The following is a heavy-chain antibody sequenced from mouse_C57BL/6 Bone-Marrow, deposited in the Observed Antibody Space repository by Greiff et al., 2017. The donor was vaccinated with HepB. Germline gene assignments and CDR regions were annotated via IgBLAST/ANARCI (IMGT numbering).Heavy chain of an antibody. Sequence: VQLQQSGAELVRPGASVKLSCTASGFNIKDDYMHWVKQRPEQGLEWIGWIDPENGDTEYASKFQGKTTITADTSSNTAYLQLSSRTSEDTTVDYCTNVRYWGQGTTLTVTS. CDR3: TNVRY. CDR1: GFNIKDDY. CDR2: IDPENGDT. J-gene: IGHJ2*01. V-gene: IGHV14-4*01.